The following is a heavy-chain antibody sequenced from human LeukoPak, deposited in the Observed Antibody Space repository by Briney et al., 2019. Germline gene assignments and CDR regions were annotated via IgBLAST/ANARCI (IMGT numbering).Heavy chain of an antibody. CDR1: GFTFSSSG. CDR3: AKDRLRGPYYYYYYMDV. CDR2: IRYDGSNK. V-gene: IGHV3-30*02. Sequence: GGSLRLSCAASGFTFSSSGMHWVRQAPGKGLEWVTFIRYDGSNKYYADSVKGRFTISRDNSKNTLSLQMNSLRAEDTAVYYCAKDRLRGPYYYYYYMDVWGKGTTVTISS. D-gene: IGHD3-10*01. J-gene: IGHJ6*03.